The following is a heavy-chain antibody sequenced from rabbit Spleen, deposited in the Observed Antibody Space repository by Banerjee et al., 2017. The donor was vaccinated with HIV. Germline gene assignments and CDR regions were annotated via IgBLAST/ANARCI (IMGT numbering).Heavy chain of an antibody. Sequence: QLEESAGGLVQPGGSLKLSCKASGFTLSSYYMNWVRQAPGKGLEWIGYIDPVFGITYYANWVNGRFPISSHNAQNTLYLQLSSLTAADTATYFCVRDQAGGSYFALWGPGTLVTAS. CDR3: VRDQAGGSYFAL. V-gene: IGHV1S7*01. CDR2: IDPVFGIT. J-gene: IGHJ4*01. CDR1: GFTLSSYY. D-gene: IGHD8-1*01.